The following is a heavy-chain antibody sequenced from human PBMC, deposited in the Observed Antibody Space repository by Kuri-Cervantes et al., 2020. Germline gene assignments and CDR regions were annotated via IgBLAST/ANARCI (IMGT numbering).Heavy chain of an antibody. D-gene: IGHD2-15*01. CDR2: IKHSGST. CDR1: GGSISSTNW. CDR3: ARELEAAAANYYYYYMDV. J-gene: IGHJ6*03. Sequence: SETLSLTCDVSGGSISSTNWGSWIRQPPGKGLEWSGEIKHSGSTSDNTSLKSRVNISVDTSKNQFSLKLSSVTAADTAVYYCARELEAAAANYYYYYMDVWGKGTTVTVSS. V-gene: IGHV4/OR15-8*01.